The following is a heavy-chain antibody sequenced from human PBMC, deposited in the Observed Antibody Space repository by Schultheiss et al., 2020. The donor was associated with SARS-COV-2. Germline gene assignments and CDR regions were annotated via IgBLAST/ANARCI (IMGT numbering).Heavy chain of an antibody. V-gene: IGHV1-3*01. CDR2: INGGNGNT. J-gene: IGHJ4*02. D-gene: IGHD6-13*01. Sequence: ASVKVSCKASGYTFTSYYMHWVRQAPGQRLEWMGWINGGNGNTKYSQKFQGRVTITRDTSASTAYMELSSLRSEDTAVYYCARVVGLRTIPTAGPIDYWGQGTLVTVSS. CDR3: ARVVGLRTIPTAGPIDY. CDR1: GYTFTSYY.